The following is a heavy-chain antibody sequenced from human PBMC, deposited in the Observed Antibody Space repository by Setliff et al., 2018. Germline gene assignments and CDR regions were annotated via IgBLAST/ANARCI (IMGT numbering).Heavy chain of an antibody. J-gene: IGHJ4*01. CDR3: AREIRNMCYFDS. CDR2: IHYSGST. CDR1: GGSISTYY. V-gene: IGHV4-59*01. Sequence: SETLSLTCTVSGGSISTYYWSWIRQPPEKGLEWIAYIHYSGSTNQNPSLKSRVTISVDTSKNQFSLKMSSMTAADTAIYYCAREIRNMCYFDSWGRGALVTVSS. D-gene: IGHD3-10*01.